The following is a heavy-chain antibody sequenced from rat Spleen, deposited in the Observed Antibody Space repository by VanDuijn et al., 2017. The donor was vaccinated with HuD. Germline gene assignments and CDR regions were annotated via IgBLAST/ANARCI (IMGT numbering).Heavy chain of an antibody. V-gene: IGHV3-3*01. D-gene: IGHD1-6*01. J-gene: IGHJ3*01. CDR1: GYSITSAYR. CDR3: ARSEGTHYYLPFAD. Sequence: EVQLQESGPGLVKPSQSLSLTCSVTGYSITSAYRWKWIRQFPGDKLEWMGYITSAGNANHNPSIKSRISITRDTSKNQFFLQVNSLSTEDTATYYCARSEGTHYYLPFADWGQGTLVTVSS. CDR2: ITSAGNA.